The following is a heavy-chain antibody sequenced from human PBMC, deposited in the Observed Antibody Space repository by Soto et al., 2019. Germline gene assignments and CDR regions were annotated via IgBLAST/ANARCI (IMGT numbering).Heavy chain of an antibody. D-gene: IGHD3-3*01. CDR2: IYPGDSDT. J-gene: IGHJ5*02. V-gene: IGHV5-51*01. Sequence: GESLKISCKGSGYSFTSYWIGWVRQMPGKGLEWMGIIYPGDSDTRYSPSFQGQVTISADKSISTAYLQWSSLKASDTAMYYCARQGTRYYDFWSGYYTGINWFDPWGQGTLVTVSS. CDR3: ARQGTRYYDFWSGYYTGINWFDP. CDR1: GYSFTSYW.